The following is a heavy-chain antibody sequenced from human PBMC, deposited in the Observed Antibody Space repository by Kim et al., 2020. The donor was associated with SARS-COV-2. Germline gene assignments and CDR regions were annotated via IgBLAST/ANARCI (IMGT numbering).Heavy chain of an antibody. CDR3: TSQQRITMIVVVIFPDY. J-gene: IGHJ4*02. Sequence: PVKGRFTISRDDSKNTLYLQMNSVKTEDTAVYYCTSQQRITMIVVVIFPDYWGQGTLVTVSS. D-gene: IGHD3-22*01. V-gene: IGHV3-15*01.